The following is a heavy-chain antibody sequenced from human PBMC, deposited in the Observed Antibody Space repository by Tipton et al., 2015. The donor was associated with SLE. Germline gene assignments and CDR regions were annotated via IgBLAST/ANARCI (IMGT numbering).Heavy chain of an antibody. J-gene: IGHJ4*02. CDR1: GFTFSSYA. D-gene: IGHD3-10*01. CDR2: ISGSGGST. CDR3: AKDLLLWFGETVDY. Sequence: SLRLSCAASGFTFSSYAMSWVRQAPGKGLEWVSAISGSGGSTYYADSVKGRFTISRDNSKNTLYLQMNSLRAEDTAVYYCAKDLLLWFGETVDYWDQGPLVTVSS. V-gene: IGHV3-23*01.